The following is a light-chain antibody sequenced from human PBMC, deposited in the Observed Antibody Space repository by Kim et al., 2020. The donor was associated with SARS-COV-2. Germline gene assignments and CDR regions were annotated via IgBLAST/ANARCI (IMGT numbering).Light chain of an antibody. V-gene: IGLV1-40*01. CDR3: QSYDSRLSGAV. CDR1: SSNIGAGYD. Sequence: RVTIACTGSSSNIGAGYDVHWYQHLPGTAPKLLIFDNTNRPSGVPDRFSGSKSDTSASLAITGLQAEDEADYYCQSYDSRLSGAVFGGGTQLTVL. J-gene: IGLJ2*01. CDR2: DNT.